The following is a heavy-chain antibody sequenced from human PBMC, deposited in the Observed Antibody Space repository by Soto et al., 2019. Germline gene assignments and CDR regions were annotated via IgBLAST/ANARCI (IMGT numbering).Heavy chain of an antibody. CDR2: IYPGDSDT. CDR3: ARHKIAPNAFDI. CDR1: GYSFTGYW. D-gene: IGHD2-21*01. J-gene: IGHJ3*02. V-gene: IGHV5-51*01. Sequence: GESRKISCKGSGYSFTGYWIGWVRQMPGKGLEWMGIIYPGDSDTRYSPSFQGQVIISADKSISTAYLQWSSLKASDTAMYYCARHKIAPNAFDIWGQGTMVTVSS.